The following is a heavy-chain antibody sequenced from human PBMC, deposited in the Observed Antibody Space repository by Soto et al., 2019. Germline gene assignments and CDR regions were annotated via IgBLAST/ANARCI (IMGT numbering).Heavy chain of an antibody. CDR1: GGSISSGGYY. D-gene: IGHD3-3*01. CDR2: IYYSGST. CDR3: ASLTHSRITIFGVASNNWFDP. Sequence: PSETLSLTCTVSGGSISSGGYYWSWIRQHPGKGLEWIGYIYYSGSTYYNPSLKSRVTISVDTSKNQFSLKLSSVTAADTAVYYCASLTHSRITIFGVASNNWFDPWSQGTLVTVSS. J-gene: IGHJ5*02. V-gene: IGHV4-31*03.